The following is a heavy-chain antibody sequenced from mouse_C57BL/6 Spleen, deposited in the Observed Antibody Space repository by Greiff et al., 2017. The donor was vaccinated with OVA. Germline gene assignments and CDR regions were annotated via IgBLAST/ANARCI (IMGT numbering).Heavy chain of an antibody. CDR2: ISSGSSTN. Sequence: DVHLVESGGGLVKPGGSLKLSCAASGFTFSDYGMHWVRQAPEKGLEWVAYISSGSSTNYYADTVKGRFTISRDNAKNTLFLQMTSLRSEDTAMYYCARLNLYYFDYWGQGTTLTVSS. CDR1: GFTFSDYG. CDR3: ARLNLYYFDY. J-gene: IGHJ2*01. V-gene: IGHV5-17*01. D-gene: IGHD1-3*01.